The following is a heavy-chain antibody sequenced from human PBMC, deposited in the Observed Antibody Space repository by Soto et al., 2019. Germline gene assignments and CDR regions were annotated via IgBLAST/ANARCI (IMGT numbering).Heavy chain of an antibody. CDR3: AKVYIPQLVGGLFDY. CDR2: ISYDGSNK. V-gene: IGHV3-30*18. CDR1: GFTFSSYG. J-gene: IGHJ4*02. Sequence: QVQLVESGGGVVQPGRSLRLSCAASGFTFSSYGMHWVRQAPGKGLEWVAVISYDGSNKYYADSVKGRFTISRDNSKNTLYLKMNSLGAEDTAVYYGAKVYIPQLVGGLFDYWGQGTLVTVSS. D-gene: IGHD6-6*01.